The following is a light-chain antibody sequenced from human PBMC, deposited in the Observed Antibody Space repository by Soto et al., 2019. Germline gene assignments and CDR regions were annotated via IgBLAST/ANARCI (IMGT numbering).Light chain of an antibody. CDR3: QQGYNTPRT. CDR1: QTIDRH. CDR2: GAS. V-gene: IGKV1-39*01. J-gene: IGKJ1*01. Sequence: DIQMTQSPSSLSASVGDRVTITCRASQTIDRHLNWYQQKPGKAPKLLIYGASSLQSGDPSGFSGSGSGTDFTLTIASLQPEDFATYYCQQGYNTPRTFGQGTKLEMK.